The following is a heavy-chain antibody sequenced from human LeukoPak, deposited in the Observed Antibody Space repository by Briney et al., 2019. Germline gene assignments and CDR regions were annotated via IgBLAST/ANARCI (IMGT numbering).Heavy chain of an antibody. CDR2: ISGSGGDP. CDR1: GFGFSHYA. J-gene: IGHJ4*02. V-gene: IGHV3-23*01. CDR3: HGGYAYGLENHDH. Sequence: WGSLRLSCGASGFGFSHYAMRWLQQAPGQGLEWFSAISGSGGDPYYADSVKRRFTIYRNNSKKMVFLQMNSLQVEDTATYYFHGGYAYGLENHDHWGQGILVTVSS. D-gene: IGHD5-12*01.